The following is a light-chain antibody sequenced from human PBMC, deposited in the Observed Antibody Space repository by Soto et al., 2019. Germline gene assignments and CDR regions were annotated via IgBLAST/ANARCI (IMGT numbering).Light chain of an antibody. Sequence: EIVLTQSPAALSLSPGERATLSCRASQGVSNYLAWYQQKPGQAPRLLIYDASKRATGIPARFSGSGYGTGFTLTISSLGPEDFAVYYCQQRSTWYTFGQGTKLEIK. CDR2: DAS. CDR1: QGVSNY. CDR3: QQRSTWYT. V-gene: IGKV3-11*01. J-gene: IGKJ2*01.